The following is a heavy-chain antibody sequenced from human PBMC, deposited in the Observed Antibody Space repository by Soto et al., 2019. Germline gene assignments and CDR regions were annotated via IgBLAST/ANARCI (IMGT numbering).Heavy chain of an antibody. V-gene: IGHV3-66*01. CDR2: IYNDGTT. Sequence: XXSLRLSFAASGFTVRGNYMRWARQAPGKGLEWVSVIYNDGTTYYADSVKGRFTISRDISKSTLYLQMNTLRAEDTAVYYCAKGQQLEYFQHWGQGTLVTVSS. CDR1: GFTVRGNY. CDR3: AKGQQLEYFQH. D-gene: IGHD6-13*01. J-gene: IGHJ1*01.